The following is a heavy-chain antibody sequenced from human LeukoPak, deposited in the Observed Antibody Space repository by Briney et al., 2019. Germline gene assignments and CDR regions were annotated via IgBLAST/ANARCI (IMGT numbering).Heavy chain of an antibody. D-gene: IGHD2/OR15-2a*01. V-gene: IGHV3-74*01. J-gene: IGHJ4*02. CDR1: XNXW. CDR3: VSFYEAY. CDR2: INSDGSWT. Sequence: SLRLSCXASXNXWMHWVRQAPGKGRGWVSDINSDGSWTSYANSGKGRFTISKDNAKNTVYLQMNNLRAEDTAVYYCVSFYEAYWGRGTLVTVSS.